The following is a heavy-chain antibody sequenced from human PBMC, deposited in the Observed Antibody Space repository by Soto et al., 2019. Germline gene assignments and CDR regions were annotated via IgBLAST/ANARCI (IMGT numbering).Heavy chain of an antibody. CDR2: INHSGST. CDR1: GGSFSGSY. Sequence: QVLLQQWGAGLLKPSETLSLTCAVSGGSFSGSYWSWVRQPPGKGLEWIGDINHSGSTNYNPSLKTRVTISVDTSNNQFSLTLTSVASADTAVYYCLKNFGYWGQGTLVTVSS. V-gene: IGHV4-34*01. J-gene: IGHJ4*02. CDR3: LKNFGY.